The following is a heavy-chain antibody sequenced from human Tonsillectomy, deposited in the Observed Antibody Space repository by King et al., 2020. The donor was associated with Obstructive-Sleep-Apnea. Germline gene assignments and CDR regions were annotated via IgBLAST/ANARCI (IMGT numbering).Heavy chain of an antibody. J-gene: IGHJ4*02. CDR2: IRSSSISI. CDR3: ARDSGGWSFYY. V-gene: IGHV3-21*01. Sequence: VQLVESGVGLVKPGGSLRLSCAACGFTFSTYSMNWVRQAPGGGLDGVASIRSSSISIYYADSLKGRFTISRDNAKNSLYLQMNILRAEDTAVYYCARDSGGWSFYYWGQGTLVTVSS. CDR1: GFTFSTYS. D-gene: IGHD6-19*01.